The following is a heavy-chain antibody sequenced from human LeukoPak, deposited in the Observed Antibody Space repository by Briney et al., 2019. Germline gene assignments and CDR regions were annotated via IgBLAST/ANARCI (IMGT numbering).Heavy chain of an antibody. CDR3: ARSDVDTAMVFDY. CDR1: GGSISSSSYY. CDR2: IYTSGST. D-gene: IGHD5-18*01. Sequence: KPSETLSLTCTVSGGSISSSSYYWGWIRQPAGKGLEWIGRIYTSGSTNYNPSLKSRVTMSVDTSKNQFSLKLSSVTAADTAVYYCARSDVDTAMVFDYWGQGTLVTVSS. J-gene: IGHJ4*02. V-gene: IGHV4-61*02.